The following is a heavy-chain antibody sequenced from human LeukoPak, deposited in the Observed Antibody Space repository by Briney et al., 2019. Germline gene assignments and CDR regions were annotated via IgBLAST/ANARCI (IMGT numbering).Heavy chain of an antibody. J-gene: IGHJ4*02. Sequence: GASVKVSCKASGYSFTGYYMHWVRQAPGQGLEWMGWINPNSGDTKYAQKFQGRVTMTRDTSISTAYMELTRLRSEDTAVYYFARGADYGDPLSFDYWGQGTLVTVSS. CDR2: INPNSGDT. D-gene: IGHD4-17*01. CDR3: ARGADYGDPLSFDY. V-gene: IGHV1-2*02. CDR1: GYSFTGYY.